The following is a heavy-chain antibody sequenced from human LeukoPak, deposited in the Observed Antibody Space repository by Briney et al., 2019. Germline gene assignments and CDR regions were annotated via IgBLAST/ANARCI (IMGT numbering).Heavy chain of an antibody. Sequence: GGSLRLSCAASGFTFTSYSMNWVRQAPGKGLEWVSTISGTGSSTYYADSAKGRFTISRDNSKDTLFLQLNSLTAADTAMYFCAKASVAIPQYCNSWGQGTLVTVSS. J-gene: IGHJ5*02. V-gene: IGHV3-23*01. CDR3: AKASVAIPQYCNS. D-gene: IGHD2-2*02. CDR1: GFTFTSYS. CDR2: ISGTGSST.